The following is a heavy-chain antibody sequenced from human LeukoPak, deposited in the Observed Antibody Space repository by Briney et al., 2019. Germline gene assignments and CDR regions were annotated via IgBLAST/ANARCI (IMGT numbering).Heavy chain of an antibody. V-gene: IGHV3-21*01. CDR2: ITSSSTNI. J-gene: IGHJ4*02. CDR3: ARSYSYGFWVPFDC. Sequence: PGGALRLSCAASGFTFSTYSVHWVRQAPGKGLEWVSSITSSSTNIYYADSVKGRFTISRDNAKNSLYLQMNSLRAEDTAVYYCARSYSYGFWVPFDCRGQGTLVTVAS. CDR1: GFTFSTYS. D-gene: IGHD5-18*01.